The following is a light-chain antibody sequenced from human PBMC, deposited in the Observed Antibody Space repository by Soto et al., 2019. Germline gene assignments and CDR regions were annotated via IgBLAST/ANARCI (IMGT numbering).Light chain of an antibody. CDR1: SSNIGSNI. J-gene: IGLJ2*01. CDR3: AAWDGSLSGYVV. V-gene: IGLV1-44*01. Sequence: QSVLTQPPSASGTPGQRVTISCSGSSSNIGSNIVNWYQQLPGTAPKLLIYSNNQRPSGVPDRFSGSKSGTSASLAISGLQSEDEADYYCAAWDGSLSGYVVFGGGTQLTVL. CDR2: SNN.